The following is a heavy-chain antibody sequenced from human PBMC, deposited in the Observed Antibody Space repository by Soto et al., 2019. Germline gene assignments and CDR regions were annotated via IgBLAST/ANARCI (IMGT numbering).Heavy chain of an antibody. J-gene: IGHJ6*02. V-gene: IGHV4-59*01. CDR2: IYYSGST. CDR1: SGSINSYY. Sequence: PSETLSLTCTVSSGSINSYYWSWIRQPPGKGLEWIGYIYYSGSTYYNPSLKSRVTLSVDTSQNQFSLKLSSVTPADTAVYYCARGKDGVPAASKGMDVWGQGTTVTVSS. D-gene: IGHD2-2*01. CDR3: ARGKDGVPAASKGMDV.